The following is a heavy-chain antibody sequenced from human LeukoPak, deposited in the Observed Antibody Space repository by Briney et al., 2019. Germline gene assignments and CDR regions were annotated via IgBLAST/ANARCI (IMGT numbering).Heavy chain of an antibody. J-gene: IGHJ4*02. D-gene: IGHD3-10*01. CDR3: AKDPYSFGELPLDY. Sequence: GGSLRLSCAASGFTFSSYNMNWVRQAPGKGLEWVSAISGSGGSTYYADSVKGRFTISRDNSKNTLYLQMNSLRAEDTAVYYCAKDPYSFGELPLDYWGQGTLVTVSS. CDR1: GFTFSSYN. V-gene: IGHV3-23*01. CDR2: ISGSGGST.